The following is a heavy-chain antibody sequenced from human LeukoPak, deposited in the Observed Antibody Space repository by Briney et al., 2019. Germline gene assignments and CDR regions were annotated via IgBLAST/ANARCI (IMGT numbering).Heavy chain of an antibody. D-gene: IGHD6-19*01. Sequence: GGSLRLSCAASGFTFSSYAMSWVRQAPGKGLEWVSSTSGSGGSTYYAGSVKGRFTISRDNSKNTLYLQMNSLRAEDTAVYYCANCHDNPLSGWFDYWGQGTLVTVSS. CDR1: GFTFSSYA. V-gene: IGHV3-23*01. J-gene: IGHJ4*02. CDR3: ANCHDNPLSGWFDY. CDR2: TSGSGGST.